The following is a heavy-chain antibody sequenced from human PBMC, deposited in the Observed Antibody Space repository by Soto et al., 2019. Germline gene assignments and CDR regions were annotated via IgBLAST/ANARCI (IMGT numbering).Heavy chain of an antibody. J-gene: IGHJ5*02. CDR1: GYTFTSYA. Sequence: ASVKVSCKASGYTFTSYAMHWVRQAPGQRLEWMGWINAGNGNTKYSQKFQGRVTITRDTSASTAYMELSSLRSEDTAVYYCAREVAGSGWYAWFDPWGKGPLVTVSS. CDR2: INAGNGNT. D-gene: IGHD6-19*01. V-gene: IGHV1-3*01. CDR3: AREVAGSGWYAWFDP.